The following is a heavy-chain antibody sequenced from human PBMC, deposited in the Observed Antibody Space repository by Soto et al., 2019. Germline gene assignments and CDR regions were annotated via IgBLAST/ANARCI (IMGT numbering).Heavy chain of an antibody. D-gene: IGHD3-22*01. V-gene: IGHV1-18*01. CDR2: ISAYNGNT. CDR1: GYTFTSYG. CDR3: ARDQRGYYYDSSGYYLVY. Sequence: GASVKVSCKASGYTFTSYGISWVRQAPGQGLEWMGWISAYNGNTNYAQKLQGRVTMTTDTSTSTAYMELRSLRSDDTAVYYCARDQRGYYYDSSGYYLVYWGQGTLVTVSS. J-gene: IGHJ4*02.